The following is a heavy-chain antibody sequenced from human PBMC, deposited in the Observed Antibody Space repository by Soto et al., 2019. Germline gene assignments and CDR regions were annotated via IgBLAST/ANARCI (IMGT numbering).Heavy chain of an antibody. J-gene: IGHJ4*02. CDR2: IYPGDSDT. CDR3: ARLSDVDTAMAPYFDY. Sequence: PGESLKISCKGSGYSFTSYWIGWVRQMPGKGLEWMGIIYPGDSDTRYSPSFQGQVTISADKSISTAYLQWSSLKASDTAMYYCARLSDVDTAMAPYFDYWGQGTLVTVSS. D-gene: IGHD5-18*01. CDR1: GYSFTSYW. V-gene: IGHV5-51*01.